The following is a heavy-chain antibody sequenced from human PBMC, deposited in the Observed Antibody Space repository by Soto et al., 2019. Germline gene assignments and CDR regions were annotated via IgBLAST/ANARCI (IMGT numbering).Heavy chain of an antibody. J-gene: IGHJ6*02. CDR3: SRFIMVGGWFDPNYYHGMDV. D-gene: IGHD6-19*01. V-gene: IGHV1-18*01. Sequence: ASVKVSCKTSGYTFSNYGINWVRQAPGQGLEWMGWISGYNGNTNYAQTVQGRVTMTTDTSTGTVYMELRSLKSDDTAIYYCSRFIMVGGWFDPNYYHGMDVWGQGTTVTVS. CDR2: ISGYNGNT. CDR1: GYTFSNYG.